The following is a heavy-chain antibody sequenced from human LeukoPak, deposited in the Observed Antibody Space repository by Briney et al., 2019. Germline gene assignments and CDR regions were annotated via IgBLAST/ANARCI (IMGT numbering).Heavy chain of an antibody. V-gene: IGHV4-59*01. CDR2: MYNSGST. CDR1: GGSISGSY. Sequence: SSETLSLTCTVSGGSISGSYWSWIRQPPGKGLEWIAYMYNSGSTNYNPSLKSRVTISIDTSKNQFSLKLSSLTAADTAIYYCARGIESYGDYDYWGQGTLVTVSS. J-gene: IGHJ4*02. D-gene: IGHD4-17*01. CDR3: ARGIESYGDYDY.